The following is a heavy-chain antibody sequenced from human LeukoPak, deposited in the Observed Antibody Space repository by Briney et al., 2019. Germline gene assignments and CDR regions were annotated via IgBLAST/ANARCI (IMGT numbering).Heavy chain of an antibody. J-gene: IGHJ4*02. Sequence: PSETLSLTCTVSNDSISSYYWSWIRQPPGKGLEWIGYIYYSGSTNYNPSLKSRVTISVDTSKNQFSLKLSSVTAADTAVYYCASLTGYCSGGSCYTWGQGTLVTVSS. D-gene: IGHD2-15*01. V-gene: IGHV4-59*01. CDR1: NDSISSYY. CDR2: IYYSGST. CDR3: ASLTGYCSGGSCYT.